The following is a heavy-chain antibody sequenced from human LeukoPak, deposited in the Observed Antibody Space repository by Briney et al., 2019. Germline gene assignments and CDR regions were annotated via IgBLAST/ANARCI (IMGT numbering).Heavy chain of an antibody. CDR1: GFTFATYS. D-gene: IGHD6-19*01. CDR2: ISGYSGST. Sequence: ASVKVSCKTSGFTFATYSINWVRQAPGQGLEWMGWISGYSGSTNYAQKLQGRVTMTTDTSTTTAYMELRSLKSDDTAVYYCARGHSSGRDYYFDTWGQGTLVTVSS. CDR3: ARGHSSGRDYYFDT. V-gene: IGHV1-18*01. J-gene: IGHJ4*02.